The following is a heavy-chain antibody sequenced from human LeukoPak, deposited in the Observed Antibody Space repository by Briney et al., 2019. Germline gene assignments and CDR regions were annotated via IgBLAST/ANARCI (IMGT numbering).Heavy chain of an antibody. CDR1: GGSLSSYY. CDR3: VRHLKFSSGPIDS. D-gene: IGHD6-19*01. CDR2: IFSSATT. J-gene: IGHJ4*02. Sequence: SETLSLTCSVSGGSLSSYYWSWLRQPPGKKFEWIGHIFSSATTNYNPSLKTRVTISADSSNNQFSLKVTSVTAADTAVYFRVRHLKFSSGPIDSWGQGTLVTVSS. V-gene: IGHV4-59*08.